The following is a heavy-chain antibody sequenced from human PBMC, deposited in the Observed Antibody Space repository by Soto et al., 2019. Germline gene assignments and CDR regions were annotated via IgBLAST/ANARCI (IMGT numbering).Heavy chain of an antibody. CDR2: VKTDRSDT. CDR1: GFTFPKSW. J-gene: IGHJ4*02. Sequence: EVQLIESGGGLVQPGGYLRLSRAASGFTFPKSWMHWVRQTPGKGLERLSRVKTDRSDTIYADSGKGRFTISSDNAKNTLYLQMNSLTGEDTAMYYCARYQSGSGPTTFHYLGQCALFTVSS. D-gene: IGHD1-26*01. V-gene: IGHV3-74*01. CDR3: ARYQSGSGPTTFHY.